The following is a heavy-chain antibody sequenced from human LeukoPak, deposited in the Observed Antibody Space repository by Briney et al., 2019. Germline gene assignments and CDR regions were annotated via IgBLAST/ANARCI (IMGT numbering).Heavy chain of an antibody. CDR3: AKDLGPSGAAWFDP. Sequence: GGSLRLSCATSGFTFDDYAMHWVRHAPGKGLEWVSLISGGGGSTNYAESVKGRFTISRDNNKTSLYLQLNSLRTEDTAFYYCAKDLGPSGAAWFDPWGQGTLVTVSS. D-gene: IGHD2-15*01. CDR1: GFTFDDYA. J-gene: IGHJ5*02. V-gene: IGHV3-43*02. CDR2: ISGGGGST.